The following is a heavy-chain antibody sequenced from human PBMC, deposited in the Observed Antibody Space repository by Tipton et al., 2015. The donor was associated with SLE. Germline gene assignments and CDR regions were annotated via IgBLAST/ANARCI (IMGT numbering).Heavy chain of an antibody. CDR1: GASISGYF. D-gene: IGHD3-22*01. V-gene: IGHV4-34*01. CDR3: ARDEYRYDATGYHLLGHFDF. Sequence: TLSLTCIVSGASISGYFWSWVRQPPGKGLEWIGEINHSGSTHYNPSLKSRVTISGDTSKSQFSLELSSVTAADTAVYYCARDEYRYDATGYHLLGHFDFWGQGTLVTVSS. CDR2: INHSGST. J-gene: IGHJ4*02.